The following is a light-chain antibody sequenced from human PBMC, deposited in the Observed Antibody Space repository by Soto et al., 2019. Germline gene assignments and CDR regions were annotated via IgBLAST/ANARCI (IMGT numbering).Light chain of an antibody. CDR2: DAS. CDR3: QHYKSYPWT. Sequence: DIQMTQSPSTLSASVGDRVNITCRASQRIVVWLAWYQQKVGKAPKLLIYDASNFESGVPSRFRGSGSGPDFTVTTSSLQPDDLATDDTQHYKSYPWTFGQGTNVEIK. V-gene: IGKV1-5*01. CDR1: QRIVVW. J-gene: IGKJ1*01.